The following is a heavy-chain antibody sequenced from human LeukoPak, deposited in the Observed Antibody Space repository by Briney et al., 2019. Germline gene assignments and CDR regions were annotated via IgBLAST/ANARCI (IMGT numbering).Heavy chain of an antibody. CDR1: GFTFSSYS. CDR2: ISSSSSYI. CDR3: ARASSGYDFDY. D-gene: IGHD5-12*01. Sequence: GGSLRLPCAASGFTFSSYSMNWVRQAPGKGLEWVSSISSSSSYIYYADSVKGRFTISRDNAKNSLYLQMNSLRAEDTAVYYCARASSGYDFDYWGQGTLVTVSS. J-gene: IGHJ4*02. V-gene: IGHV3-21*01.